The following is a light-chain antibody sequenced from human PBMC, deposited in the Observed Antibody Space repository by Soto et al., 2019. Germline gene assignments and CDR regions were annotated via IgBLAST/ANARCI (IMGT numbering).Light chain of an antibody. Sequence: DIVMTQSPDSLAVSLGERATINCKSSQSVLYSSNNKNYLAWYQQKPGQPPKLLIYWASTRESGVPDRFSGSGSGTDFTLTISSLQAEDVAVYYCQQYYSPPRYTFGQGTRLGIK. CDR3: QQYYSPPRYT. CDR1: QSVLYSSNNKNY. J-gene: IGKJ2*01. CDR2: WAS. V-gene: IGKV4-1*01.